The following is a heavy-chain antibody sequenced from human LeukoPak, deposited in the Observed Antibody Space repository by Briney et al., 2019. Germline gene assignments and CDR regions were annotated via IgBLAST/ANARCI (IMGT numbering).Heavy chain of an antibody. Sequence: GGSLRLSCAASGFQFCTYAMTWVRQAPGKGLEWVSTISGSAGSTNYADSVKGRFTISRDNAKNSLYLQMNSLRAEDTAVYYCARRERPPRAYQYWGQGTLVTVSS. CDR1: GFQFCTYA. J-gene: IGHJ4*02. V-gene: IGHV3-23*01. D-gene: IGHD1-26*01. CDR3: ARRERPPRAYQY. CDR2: ISGSAGST.